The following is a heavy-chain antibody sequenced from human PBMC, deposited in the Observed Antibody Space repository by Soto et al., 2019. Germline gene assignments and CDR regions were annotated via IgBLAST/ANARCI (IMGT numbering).Heavy chain of an antibody. CDR3: ARAGSLFIVMDF. CDR1: GFTFRTSW. D-gene: IGHD3-16*02. CDR2: INSDGSSV. Sequence: PGGSLRLSCEASGFTFRTSWMHWVRQTPGKGLVWVSRINSDGSSVSYTDSVKGRFTISRDNAKNTLYLEMNSLTAEDTAVYYCARAGSLFIVMDFWGHGTQVTVSS. J-gene: IGHJ4*01. V-gene: IGHV3-74*01.